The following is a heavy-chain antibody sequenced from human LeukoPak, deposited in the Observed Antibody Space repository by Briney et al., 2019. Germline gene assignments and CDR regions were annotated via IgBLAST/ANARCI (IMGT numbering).Heavy chain of an antibody. CDR3: ARKSPEYSDSSDFRTLRGRAFDI. D-gene: IGHD3-22*01. V-gene: IGHV1-69*06. Sequence: ASVKVSCTASGGTSNSFIISWVRQAPGQGLEWMGGITPIFGKADYAQTFRGRVTITADKSTSTVYMYLSSLTSEDTAVYYCARKSPEYSDSSDFRTLRGRAFDIWGQGTMVTVSS. CDR2: ITPIFGKA. J-gene: IGHJ3*02. CDR1: GGTSNSFI.